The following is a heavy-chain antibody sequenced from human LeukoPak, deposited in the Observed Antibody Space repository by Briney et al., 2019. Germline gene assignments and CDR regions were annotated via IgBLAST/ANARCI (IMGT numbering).Heavy chain of an antibody. Sequence: SETLSLTCTVSGGSISSYYWSWIRQPPGKGLEWIGYIYYTGSTNYNPSLKSRVTISVDTSKNQFSLKLSSVTAADTAVYCCARDTTVTTIDYWGQGTLVTVSS. CDR1: GGSISSYY. V-gene: IGHV4-59*01. J-gene: IGHJ4*02. CDR3: ARDTTVTTIDY. D-gene: IGHD4-17*01. CDR2: IYYTGST.